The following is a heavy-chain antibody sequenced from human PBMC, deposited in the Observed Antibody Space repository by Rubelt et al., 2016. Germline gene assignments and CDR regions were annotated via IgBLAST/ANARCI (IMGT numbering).Heavy chain of an antibody. CDR3: ARRYCGGDCYSWWFDP. CDR1: GGSISSSSYY. V-gene: IGHV4-39*01. Sequence: QLQLQESGPGLVKPSETLSLTCTVSGGSISSSSYYWGWIRQPPGKGLEWIGSIYYSGSTYYNPSLKGRVTISVETSKNQFCRKLSSVTAADTAVYYCARRYCGGDCYSWWFDPWGQGTLVTVSS. CDR2: IYYSGST. J-gene: IGHJ5*02. D-gene: IGHD2-21*02.